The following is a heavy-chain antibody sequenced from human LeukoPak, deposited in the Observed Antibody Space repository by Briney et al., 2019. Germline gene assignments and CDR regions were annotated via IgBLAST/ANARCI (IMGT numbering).Heavy chain of an antibody. CDR1: GYDFIGYY. CDR3: ARDNYYDSSGYYFHRYYYYYMDV. J-gene: IGHJ6*03. D-gene: IGHD3-22*01. Sequence: GASVKVSCKASGYDFIGYYMHWVRQAPGQGLEWMGWINPNSGGTNYAQKFQGRVTMTRDTSISTAYMELSRLRSDDTAVYYCARDNYYDSSGYYFHRYYYYYMDVWGKGTTVTVSS. CDR2: INPNSGGT. V-gene: IGHV1-2*02.